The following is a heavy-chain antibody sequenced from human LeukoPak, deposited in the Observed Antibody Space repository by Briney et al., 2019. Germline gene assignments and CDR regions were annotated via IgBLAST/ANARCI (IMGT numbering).Heavy chain of an antibody. Sequence: PGGSLRLSYVASGFDVSDNFMLWIRQAPGQGLEWISIIYASGGAFHSESVKGRFSAFRDTSKNTIFLQMNNLRAADTAMYYCVRRHDYWGQGTLVTVSS. V-gene: IGHV3-53*01. CDR1: GFDVSDNF. CDR3: VRRHDY. J-gene: IGHJ4*02. CDR2: IYASGGA.